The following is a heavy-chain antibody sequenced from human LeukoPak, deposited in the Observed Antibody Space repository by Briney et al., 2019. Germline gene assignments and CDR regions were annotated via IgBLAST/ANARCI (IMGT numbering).Heavy chain of an antibody. CDR3: ARGGGDDYSNSKHYYYYGMDV. Sequence: ASVNVSCKASGYTFTSYDINWVRQATGQGLEWMGWMNRNSGNTGYAQKFQGRVTMTRNTSISTAYMELSSLRSEDTAVYYCARGGGDDYSNSKHYYYYGMDVWGQGTTVTVSS. J-gene: IGHJ6*02. V-gene: IGHV1-8*01. CDR2: MNRNSGNT. D-gene: IGHD4-11*01. CDR1: GYTFTSYD.